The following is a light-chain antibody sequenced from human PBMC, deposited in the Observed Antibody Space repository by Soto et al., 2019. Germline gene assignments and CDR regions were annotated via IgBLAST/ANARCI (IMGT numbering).Light chain of an antibody. J-gene: IGKJ1*01. CDR1: QTITNY. CDR3: QQSYNTPQT. Sequence: DIQMTQSPSSLSASVGDRVTITCRASQTITNYLNWYQQQSGKAPKLLIYATDTLQSGVPSRFSGSGSETDYTLTISSLQPEDFATYYCQQSYNTPQTFGQGTKVELK. CDR2: ATD. V-gene: IGKV1-39*01.